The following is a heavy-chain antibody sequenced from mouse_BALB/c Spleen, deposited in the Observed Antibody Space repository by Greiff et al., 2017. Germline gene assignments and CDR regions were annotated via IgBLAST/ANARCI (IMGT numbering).Heavy chain of an antibody. CDR3: AREEYGRLRGAMDY. D-gene: IGHD2-2*01. CDR1: GYSFTGYT. V-gene: IGHV1-18*01. Sequence: VQLKESGPELVKPGASMKISCKASGYSFTGYTMNWVKQSHGKNLEWIGLINPYNGGTSYNQKFKGKATLTVDKSSSTAYMELLSLTSEDSAVYYCAREEYGRLRGAMDYWGQGTSVTVSS. J-gene: IGHJ4*01. CDR2: INPYNGGT.